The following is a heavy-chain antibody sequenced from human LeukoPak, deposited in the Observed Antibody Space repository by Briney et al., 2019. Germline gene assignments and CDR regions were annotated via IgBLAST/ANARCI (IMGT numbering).Heavy chain of an antibody. CDR1: GFRFSSYA. CDR2: ISGSGVST. Sequence: GGSLRLSCAASGFRFSSYAMSWVRQAPGKGLEWVSAISGSGVSTYYADSVKGRFTVSRDNSKNTLYLQMNSLRAEDTAVYYCAKSSVTYNDAFDIWGQGTMVTVSS. D-gene: IGHD5-18*01. CDR3: AKSSVTYNDAFDI. J-gene: IGHJ3*02. V-gene: IGHV3-23*01.